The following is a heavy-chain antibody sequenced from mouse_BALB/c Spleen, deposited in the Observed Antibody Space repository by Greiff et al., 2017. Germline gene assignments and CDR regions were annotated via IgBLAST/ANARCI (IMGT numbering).Heavy chain of an antibody. V-gene: IGHV3-6*02. Sequence: EVKLMESGPGLVKPSQSLSLTCSVTGYSITSGYYWNWIRQFPGNKLEWMGYISYDGSNNYNPSLKNRISITRDTSKNQFFLKLNSVTTEDTATYYCARAMITTGYAMDYWGQGTSVTVSS. CDR3: ARAMITTGYAMDY. CDR2: ISYDGSN. CDR1: GYSITSGYY. D-gene: IGHD1-1*01. J-gene: IGHJ4*01.